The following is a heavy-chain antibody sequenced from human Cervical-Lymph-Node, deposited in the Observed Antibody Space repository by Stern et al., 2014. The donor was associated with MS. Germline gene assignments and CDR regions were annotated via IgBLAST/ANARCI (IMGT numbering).Heavy chain of an antibody. J-gene: IGHJ4*02. CDR3: ARETRGASGRFDY. V-gene: IGHV3-33*01. CDR1: GFTFSSYG. Sequence: VQLVESGGGVVQPGRSLRLSCAASGFTFSSYGMHWVRQAPGQGLEWGALIWYDVSNKYYADSVKGRFTISRDNSKNTLYLQMNSLRAEDTAVYYCARETRGASGRFDYWGQGTLVTVSS. D-gene: IGHD3-10*01. CDR2: IWYDVSNK.